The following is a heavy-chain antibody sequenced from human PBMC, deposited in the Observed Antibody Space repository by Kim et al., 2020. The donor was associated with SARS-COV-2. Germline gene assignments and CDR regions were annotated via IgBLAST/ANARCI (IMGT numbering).Heavy chain of an antibody. D-gene: IGHD6-19*01. V-gene: IGHV1-69*04. CDR1: GGTFSSYA. J-gene: IGHJ4*02. CDR2: IIPILGIA. CDR3: ARGIAVAGRAHYDY. Sequence: SVKVSCKASGGTFSSYAISWVRQAPGQGLEWMGRIIPILGIANYAQKFQGRVTITADKSTSTAYMELSSLRSEDTAVYYCARGIAVAGRAHYDYWGQGTLVTVSS.